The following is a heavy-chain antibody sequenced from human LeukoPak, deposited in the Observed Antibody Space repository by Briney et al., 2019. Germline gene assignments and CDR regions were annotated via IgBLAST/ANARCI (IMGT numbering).Heavy chain of an antibody. CDR1: GFTIDGYT. J-gene: IGHJ4*02. Sequence: GGSLRLSCAASGFTIDGYTLSWVRQAPGKGLEWVSAISGSGGSTYYADSVKGRFTISRDNSKNTLYLQMNSLRAEDTAVYYCAKGLNSPAARSQPPHYFDYWGQGTLVTVSS. CDR2: ISGSGGST. D-gene: IGHD6-6*01. V-gene: IGHV3-23*01. CDR3: AKGLNSPAARSQPPHYFDY.